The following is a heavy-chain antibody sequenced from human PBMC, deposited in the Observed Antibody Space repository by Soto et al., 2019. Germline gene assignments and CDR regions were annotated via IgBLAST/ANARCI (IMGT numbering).Heavy chain of an antibody. CDR2: IDPSDSYT. V-gene: IGHV5-10-1*01. CDR3: ARLGNYGRYYYYGMDV. CDR1: GYSFTSYW. D-gene: IGHD4-17*01. Sequence: ESLKISCKGSGYSFTSYWISWVRQMPGKGLEWMGRIDPSDSYTNYSPSFQGHVTISADKSISTAYLQWSSLKASDTAMYYCARLGNYGRYYYYGMDVWGQGTTVTVSS. J-gene: IGHJ6*02.